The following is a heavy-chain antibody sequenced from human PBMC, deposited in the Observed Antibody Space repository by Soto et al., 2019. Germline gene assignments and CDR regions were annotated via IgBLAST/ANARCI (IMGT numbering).Heavy chain of an antibody. D-gene: IGHD2-2*01. CDR1: GGSISSGDYY. J-gene: IGHJ3*01. Sequence: QVQLQESGPGLVKPSQTLSLTCTVSGGSISSGDYYWNWIRQPPGKGLEWIGSIYYSGSTYYSPSLKSRVTISAGTSKNQFSLKLSSVTAADTAVYYCVRGDPGACSSTSCSDAFDLWCRGTMVAVSS. CDR3: VRGDPGACSSTSCSDAFDL. V-gene: IGHV4-30-4*01. CDR2: IYYSGST.